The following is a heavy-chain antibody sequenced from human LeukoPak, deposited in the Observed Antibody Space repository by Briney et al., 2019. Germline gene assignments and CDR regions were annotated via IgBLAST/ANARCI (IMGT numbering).Heavy chain of an antibody. CDR3: ARGPYYDSPGYFDY. V-gene: IGHV1-69*05. CDR2: IIPIFGTA. D-gene: IGHD3-22*01. CDR1: GGTFSSYA. J-gene: IGHJ4*02. Sequence: ASVKVSCKASGGTFSSYAISWVRQAPGQGLEWMGGIIPIFGTANYAQKFQGRVTITTDESTSTAYMELSSLRSEDTAVYYCARGPYYDSPGYFDYWGQGTLVTVSS.